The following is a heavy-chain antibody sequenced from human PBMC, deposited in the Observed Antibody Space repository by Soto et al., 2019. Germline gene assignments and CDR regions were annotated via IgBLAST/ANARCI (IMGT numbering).Heavy chain of an antibody. V-gene: IGHV3-7*01. CDR1: GFTFSSHW. J-gene: IGHJ3*02. D-gene: IGHD1-1*01. CDR3: AKSEGYSFDI. Sequence: QLVESGVGLVQPGGSLRLSCAASGFTFSSHWMTWVRQAPGKGLEWVANIRQDGREEHYLDSVKDRFTLSRDNAQNSLYMQMNGLRVEDTAVYYCAKSEGYSFDIRRQGTLVTVSS. CDR2: IRQDGREE.